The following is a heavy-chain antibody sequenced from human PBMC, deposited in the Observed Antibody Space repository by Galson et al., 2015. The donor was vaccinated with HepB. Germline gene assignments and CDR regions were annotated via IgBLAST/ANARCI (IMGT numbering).Heavy chain of an antibody. CDR1: GFTFSNYG. CDR2: ISYDGSNK. J-gene: IGHJ4*02. D-gene: IGHD3-22*01. CDR3: AKADGYDSGVDY. Sequence: SLRLSCAASGFTFSNYGLRWVRQAPGKGLEWVALISYDGSNKYYADSVKGRFTLSRDNSKNTLYLQMNSLRAEDTAVYFCAKADGYDSGVDYWGQGTLVTVSS. V-gene: IGHV3-30*18.